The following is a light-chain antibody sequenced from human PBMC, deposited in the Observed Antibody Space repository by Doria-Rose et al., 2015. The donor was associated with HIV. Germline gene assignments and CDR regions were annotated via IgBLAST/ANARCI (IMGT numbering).Light chain of an antibody. CDR2: WAS. Sequence: TQSPESLGMSLGERATLNCKSNQSLLYTSKNYLAWYQQKPGQPPKLLIYWASTRQSELPARFSGSGSGTDFTLTISSLVAEDVAVYYCQQYYDTPSFGPGTTVDIK. CDR3: QQYYDTPS. J-gene: IGKJ3*01. V-gene: IGKV4-1*01. CDR1: QSLLYTSKNY.